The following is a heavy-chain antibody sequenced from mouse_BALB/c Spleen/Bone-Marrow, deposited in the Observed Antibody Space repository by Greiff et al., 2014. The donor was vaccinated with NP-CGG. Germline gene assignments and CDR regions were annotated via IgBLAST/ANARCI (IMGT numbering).Heavy chain of an antibody. D-gene: IGHD2-14*01. CDR2: IDPANGNT. Sequence: EVKVVESGAELVKPGASVKLSCTASGFNIKDTYMHWVKQRPEQGLEWIGRIDPANGNTKYDPKLQGKATITADTSSNTAYLQLNSLTSEDTAVYYCAQGYDWAMDYWGQGTSVTVSS. CDR3: AQGYDWAMDY. J-gene: IGHJ4*01. V-gene: IGHV14-3*02. CDR1: GFNIKDTY.